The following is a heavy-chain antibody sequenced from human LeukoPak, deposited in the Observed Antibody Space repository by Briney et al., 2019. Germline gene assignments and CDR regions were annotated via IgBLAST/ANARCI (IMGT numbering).Heavy chain of an antibody. Sequence: GEPLKISCKGSGYSFTSFWIGWVRQMPGKGLEWMGIIYPGDSDTRYSTSFQGQVTMSADKSISTAYLQWSSLKASDTAMYYCASAVGANAFDYWGQGTLVTVSS. CDR3: ASAVGANAFDY. J-gene: IGHJ4*02. CDR2: IYPGDSDT. CDR1: GYSFTSFW. V-gene: IGHV5-51*01. D-gene: IGHD1-26*01.